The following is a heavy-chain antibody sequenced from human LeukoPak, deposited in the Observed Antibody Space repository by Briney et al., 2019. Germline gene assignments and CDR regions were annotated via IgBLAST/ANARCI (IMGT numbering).Heavy chain of an antibody. Sequence: NPGESLRLSCAASGFTFSSYSMYWVRKAQGPGKGLVSSISSSCSYIYYADSVKGRFTISRDNAKNSLYLQMNSLRAEDTAVYYCARDLPGGVVPAASDYWGQGTLVTVSS. J-gene: IGHJ4*02. CDR2: ISSSCSYI. CDR1: GFTFSSYS. V-gene: IGHV3-21*01. CDR3: ARDLPGGVVPAASDY. D-gene: IGHD2-2*01.